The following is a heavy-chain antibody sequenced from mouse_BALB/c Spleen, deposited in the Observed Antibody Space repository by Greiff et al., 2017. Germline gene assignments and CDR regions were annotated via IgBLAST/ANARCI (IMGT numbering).Heavy chain of an antibody. D-gene: IGHD1-1*01. Sequence: EVKVVESGGDLVKPGGSLKLSCAASGFTFSSYGMSWVRQTPDKRLEWVATISSGGSYTYYPDSVKGRFTISRDNAKNTLYLQMSSLKSEDTAMYYCARQGAFTTGFAYWGQGTLVTVSA. CDR2: ISSGGSYT. V-gene: IGHV5-6*01. CDR3: ARQGAFTTGFAY. CDR1: GFTFSSYG. J-gene: IGHJ3*01.